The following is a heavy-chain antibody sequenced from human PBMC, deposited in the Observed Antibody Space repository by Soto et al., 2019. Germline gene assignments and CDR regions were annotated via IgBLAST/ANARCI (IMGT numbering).Heavy chain of an antibody. CDR3: ARVGAFGVVPQTYYFDY. D-gene: IGHD3-3*01. CDR1: GGSISSYY. V-gene: IGHV4-59*01. J-gene: IGHJ4*02. Sequence: SETLSLTCTVSGGSISSYYWSWIRQPPGKGLEWIGYIYYSGSTNYNPSLKSRVTISVDTSKNQFSLKRSSVTAADTAVYYCARVGAFGVVPQTYYFDYWGQGTLVTVSS. CDR2: IYYSGST.